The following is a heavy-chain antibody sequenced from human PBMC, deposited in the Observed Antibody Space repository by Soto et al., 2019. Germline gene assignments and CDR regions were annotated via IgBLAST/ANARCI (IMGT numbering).Heavy chain of an antibody. CDR1: GLTFSNYG. J-gene: IGHJ3*01. CDR2: IWHDGSQK. CDR3: EGRDDPFHV. V-gene: IGHV3-33*01. Sequence: QVQLVESGGGVVQPERSLRLSCVATGLTFSNYGIHWVRQAPGRGLEWVAVIWHDGSQKYSEDSVRGRFTISRDNSKNTVYLQMNSLRAEDTAVYYCEGRDDPFHVWGQGTMVTVSS.